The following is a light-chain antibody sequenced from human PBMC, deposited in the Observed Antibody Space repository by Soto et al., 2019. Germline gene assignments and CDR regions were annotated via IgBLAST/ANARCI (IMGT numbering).Light chain of an antibody. CDR2: TNN. CDR1: SSNIGVNP. Sequence: QSVLTQPPSASGTPGQRVTISCSGSSSNIGVNPVNWYQQIPGTAPKLLIYTNNQRPSGVPDRFSGSKSGTSASLAISGLQAGDEAIYYCASWDDNLNCQELGGGTK. V-gene: IGLV1-44*01. J-gene: IGLJ2*01. CDR3: ASWDDNLNCQE.